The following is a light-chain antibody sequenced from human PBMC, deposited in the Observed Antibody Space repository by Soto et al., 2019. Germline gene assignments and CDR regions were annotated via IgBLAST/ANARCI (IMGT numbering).Light chain of an antibody. V-gene: IGKV3-11*01. CDR2: CAS. CDR1: ENVRTF. CDR3: QQHSHWPPWT. Sequence: EVVLTQSPATLSLSPGERATLSCRASENVRTFVDWYQQKPGQAPRLLIYCASNRAAGIPARFSGSGSGTEFSLTIISREPEDFSVYYCQQHSHWPPWTFGQGTRVEIQ. J-gene: IGKJ1*01.